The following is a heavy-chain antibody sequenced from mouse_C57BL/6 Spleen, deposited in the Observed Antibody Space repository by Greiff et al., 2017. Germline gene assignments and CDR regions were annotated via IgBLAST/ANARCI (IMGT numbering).Heavy chain of an antibody. J-gene: IGHJ3*01. CDR1: GYTFTDYE. Sequence: QVQLQQSGAELVRPGASVTLSCKASGYTFTDYEMHWVKQTPVHGLEWIGAIDPETGGTAYNQKFKGKAILTADKSSSTAYMELRSLTSEDSAVYYCTNDYDAWFAYWGQGTLATVSA. D-gene: IGHD2-4*01. CDR2: IDPETGGT. CDR3: TNDYDAWFAY. V-gene: IGHV1-15*01.